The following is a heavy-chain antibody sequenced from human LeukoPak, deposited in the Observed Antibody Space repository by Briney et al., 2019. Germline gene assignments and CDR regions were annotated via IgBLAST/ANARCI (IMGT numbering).Heavy chain of an antibody. CDR3: ARGRGADY. CDR2: IKQDGSDK. Sequence: GGSLRLSCAASGFTFSSSSMTWVRQAPGKGLEWVANIKQDGSDKFYVDSVKGRFTISRDNVKNLLYLQMNSLRAEDTALYYCARGRGADYWGQGTLVTVSS. V-gene: IGHV3-7*01. CDR1: GFTFSSSS. J-gene: IGHJ4*02.